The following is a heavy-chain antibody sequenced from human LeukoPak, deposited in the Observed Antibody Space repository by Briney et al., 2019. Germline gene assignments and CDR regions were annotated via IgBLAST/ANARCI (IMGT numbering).Heavy chain of an antibody. CDR3: TRDEGLVAGIWRALDI. CDR1: GFTFSNYA. CDR2: ITGSGDNS. V-gene: IGHV3-23*01. Sequence: GGSLRLSCAASGFTFSNYAMNWIRQAPGKGLEWVSHITGSGDNSYYTDSVKGRFTLSRDNSKNTLFLQMISLRAEDTAVYYCTRDEGLVAGIWRALDIWGQGTMVTVSS. J-gene: IGHJ3*02. D-gene: IGHD6-19*01.